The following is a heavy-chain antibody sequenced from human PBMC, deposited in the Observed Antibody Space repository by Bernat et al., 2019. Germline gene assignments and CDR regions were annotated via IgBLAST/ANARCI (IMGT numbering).Heavy chain of an antibody. V-gene: IGHV3-23*01. CDR2: FSGGGDAT. CDR3: AKHYDFWSGYLDY. Sequence: EVQLLESGGGLVQPGGSLRLSCAASGFTLSTYAMGWVRQAPGKGLEWVSSFSGGGDATYYTDSVKGRFTISRDNSKNTLYLQMNSLRAEDTAVYYCAKHYDFWSGYLDYWGQGTLVTVSS. J-gene: IGHJ4*02. D-gene: IGHD3-3*01. CDR1: GFTLSTYA.